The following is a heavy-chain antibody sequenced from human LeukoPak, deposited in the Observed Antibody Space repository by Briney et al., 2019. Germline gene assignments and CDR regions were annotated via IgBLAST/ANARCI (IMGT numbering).Heavy chain of an antibody. J-gene: IGHJ5*02. V-gene: IGHV4-59*01. Sequence: AETLTLTCTVSGGPISRYYGSWIRQPPGKGLEGIVYIYYSGSTNYNPSLKSRVTISVDTSKKQFSLKLDSVTAADTGVYYWWSGEGGGVQWRGGGDNWFDPWGQGTLVTVSS. D-gene: IGHD2-8*02. CDR3: WSGEGGGVQWRGGGDNWFDP. CDR1: GGPISRYY. CDR2: IYYSGST.